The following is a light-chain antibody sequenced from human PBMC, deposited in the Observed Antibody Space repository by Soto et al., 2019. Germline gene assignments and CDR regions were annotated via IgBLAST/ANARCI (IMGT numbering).Light chain of an antibody. Sequence: IPLTQSAATVSVSPGETVTLSCRASQNIYSNLGWYQQRPGQAPRLIIYRASTRATGIPARFSGSGSGTEFTLTINSLQSEDFAVYYCQQYHNLWAFGRGTKVDIK. CDR1: QNIYSN. CDR2: RAS. V-gene: IGKV3-15*01. J-gene: IGKJ1*01. CDR3: QQYHNLWA.